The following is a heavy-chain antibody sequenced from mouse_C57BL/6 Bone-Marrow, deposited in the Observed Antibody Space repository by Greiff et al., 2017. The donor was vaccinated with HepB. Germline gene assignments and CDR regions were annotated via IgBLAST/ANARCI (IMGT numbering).Heavy chain of an antibody. Sequence: VQLQQSGAELARPGASVKLSCKASGYTFTSYGISWVKQRTGQGLEWIGEIYPRSGNTYYNEKFKGKATLTADKSSSTAYMELRSLTSEDSAVYFCARSTMVTTFDHWGQGTTLTVSS. CDR1: GYTFTSYG. CDR2: IYPRSGNT. V-gene: IGHV1-81*01. J-gene: IGHJ2*01. CDR3: ARSTMVTTFDH. D-gene: IGHD2-2*01.